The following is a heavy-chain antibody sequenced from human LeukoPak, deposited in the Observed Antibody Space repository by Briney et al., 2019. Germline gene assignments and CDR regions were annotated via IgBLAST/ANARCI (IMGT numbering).Heavy chain of an antibody. Sequence: PGGSLRLSCAASGFPFTTYAMHWVSQAPGRGLEWMAVISHDGNNKHYTDSVKGRFTVSRDNSNNTVFLQMNSLRPDDTAVYYCAKEGPGSLIVSGEYYYYGMDVWGQGTTVTVSS. CDR2: ISHDGNNK. CDR3: AKEGPGSLIVSGEYYYYGMDV. V-gene: IGHV3-30*18. CDR1: GFPFTTYA. D-gene: IGHD5/OR15-5a*01. J-gene: IGHJ6*02.